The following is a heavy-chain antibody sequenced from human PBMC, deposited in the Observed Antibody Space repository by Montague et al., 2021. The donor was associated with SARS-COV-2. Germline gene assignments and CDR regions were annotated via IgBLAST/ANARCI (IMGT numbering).Heavy chain of an antibody. CDR1: GGSINNYY. CDR3: ARWGGHSADYYYYGMDV. D-gene: IGHD3-3*01. Sequence: SETLSLTCTVSGGSINNYYWSWIRQPPGKGLEWIGDIYYSGSTNYNPSLKSRVTISVDTSKNQFSLKLSSVTAADTAVYHCARWGGHSADYYYYGMDVWGQGTTVTVSS. J-gene: IGHJ6*02. CDR2: IYYSGST. V-gene: IGHV4-59*01.